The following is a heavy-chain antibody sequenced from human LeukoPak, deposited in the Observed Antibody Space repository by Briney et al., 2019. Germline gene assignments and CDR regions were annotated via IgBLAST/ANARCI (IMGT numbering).Heavy chain of an antibody. CDR3: AKVAVPGTRYYYYGMDV. J-gene: IGHJ6*02. D-gene: IGHD6-19*01. CDR1: GYSFTSYW. V-gene: IGHV5-51*01. CDR2: IYPRDSDT. Sequence: GESLKISCQRSGYSFTSYWIAWVRQMPGKGLEWMGIIYPRDSDTRYSPSFQGQATISADKSISTAYLQWSSLKASDTAMYYCAKVAVPGTRYYYYGMDVWGQGTTVTVSS.